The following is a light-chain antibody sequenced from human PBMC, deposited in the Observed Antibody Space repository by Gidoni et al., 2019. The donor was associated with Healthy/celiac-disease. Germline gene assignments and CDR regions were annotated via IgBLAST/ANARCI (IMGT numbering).Light chain of an antibody. CDR1: KLGDKY. CDR2: QDS. J-gene: IGLJ2*01. CDR3: QAWDSSLVV. V-gene: IGLV3-1*01. Sequence: SYELTQPPSVSVSPGQTASITCSGDKLGDKYACWYQQKPGQSPVLVIYQDSKRPSGIPERFSGSNSGNTATLTISGTQAMDEADYYCQAWDSSLVVFVGGTKLTVL.